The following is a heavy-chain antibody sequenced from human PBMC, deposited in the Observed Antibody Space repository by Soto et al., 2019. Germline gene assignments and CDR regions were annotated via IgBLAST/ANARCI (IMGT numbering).Heavy chain of an antibody. CDR1: GGSFSGYY. CDR3: ARDKITGLFDY. Sequence: QVQLQQWGAGLLKPSETLSLTCAVYGGSFSGYYWTWIRQPPGTGLEWIGEINHSGSTNYNPSLNCLVPISADASNNQFSLKLTSVTAADTAGYYCARDKITGLFDYWGQGTLVTVSS. V-gene: IGHV4-34*01. CDR2: INHSGST. J-gene: IGHJ4*02. D-gene: IGHD2-8*02.